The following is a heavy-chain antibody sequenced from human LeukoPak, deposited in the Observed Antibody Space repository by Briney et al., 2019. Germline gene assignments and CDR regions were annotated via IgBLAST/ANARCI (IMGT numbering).Heavy chain of an antibody. CDR3: AKGLTTVTWYYFDY. V-gene: IGHV3-48*03. Sequence: GGSLRLSCAASGFTFSSYEMNWVRQAPGKGLEGVSYISSSGSTIYYADSAKGRFTISRDNAKNSLYLQMNSLRAEDTSVYYCAKGLTTVTWYYFDYWGQGTLVTVSS. J-gene: IGHJ4*02. D-gene: IGHD4-17*01. CDR2: ISSSGSTI. CDR1: GFTFSSYE.